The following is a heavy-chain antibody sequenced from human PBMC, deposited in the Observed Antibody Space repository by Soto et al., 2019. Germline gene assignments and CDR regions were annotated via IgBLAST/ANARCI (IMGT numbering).Heavy chain of an antibody. CDR2: INPYNGKT. Sequence: QVQLEQSGAEVKKSGASVKVSCKASGYIFSTHGINWVRQAPGQGLEWMGWINPYNGKTNYAQKFQGRVTMTTETSRKTAYMELRSLRSDDTAVYYCARVQIVVVVGGTPADYWGQVTLVTVSS. V-gene: IGHV1-18*01. CDR3: ARVQIVVVVGGTPADY. CDR1: GYIFSTHG. D-gene: IGHD2-15*01. J-gene: IGHJ4*02.